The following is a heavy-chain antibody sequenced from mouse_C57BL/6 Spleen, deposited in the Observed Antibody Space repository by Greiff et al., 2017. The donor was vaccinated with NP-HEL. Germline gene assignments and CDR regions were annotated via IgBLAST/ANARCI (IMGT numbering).Heavy chain of an antibody. CDR3: ARRGLPYYFDY. Sequence: QVQLQQPGAELVRPGTSVKLSCKASGYTFTSYWMHWVKQRPGQGLEWIGVIDPSDSYTNYNHKFKGKATLTVDTSSSTAYMQLSSLTSEDSAVYYCARRGLPYYFDYWGQGTTLTVSS. CDR1: GYTFTSYW. D-gene: IGHD5-5*01. J-gene: IGHJ2*01. CDR2: IDPSDSYT. V-gene: IGHV1-59*01.